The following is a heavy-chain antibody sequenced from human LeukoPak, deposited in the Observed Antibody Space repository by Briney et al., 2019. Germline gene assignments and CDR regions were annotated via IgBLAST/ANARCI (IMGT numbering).Heavy chain of an antibody. CDR3: VTYCSSTSCLRRAIDI. CDR1: GASISSSSYY. D-gene: IGHD2-2*01. CDR2: IYYSGST. V-gene: IGHV4-39*01. J-gene: IGHJ3*02. Sequence: TSETLSLTCTVSGASISSSSYYWGWVRQPPGKGLEWIGSIYYSGSTYYTPSLKSRVSISVDTSNNQFSLKLNSVTAADTAVYYCVTYCSSTSCLRRAIDIWGQGTMVTVSS.